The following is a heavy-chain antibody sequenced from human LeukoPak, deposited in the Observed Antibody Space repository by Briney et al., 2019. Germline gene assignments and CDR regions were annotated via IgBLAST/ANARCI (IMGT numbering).Heavy chain of an antibody. CDR3: TTSGWFDH. J-gene: IGHJ5*02. Sequence: GGSLRLSCVASRFAFSQAWMSWVRQAPGKGLEWVGRIKSESDGGATDYAAPVKGRFTISRDDSKNTLFLQMNSLQTEDTAVYYCTTSGWFDHWGQGTLVTVSS. CDR1: RFAFSQAW. CDR2: IKSESDGGAT. D-gene: IGHD1-26*01. V-gene: IGHV3-15*01.